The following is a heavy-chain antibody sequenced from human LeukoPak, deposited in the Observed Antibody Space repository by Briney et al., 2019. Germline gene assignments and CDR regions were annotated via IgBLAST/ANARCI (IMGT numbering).Heavy chain of an antibody. J-gene: IGHJ4*02. CDR3: ARRTSRGYYDSSGYYPGFDY. D-gene: IGHD3-22*01. CDR2: INHSGST. CDR1: GGSFSGYY. Sequence: PSETLSLTCAVYGGSFSGYYWSWIRQPPGKGLEWIWEINHSGSTNYNPSLKSRVTISVDTSKNQFSLKLSSVTAADTAVYYCARRTSRGYYDSSGYYPGFDYWGQGTLVTVSS. V-gene: IGHV4-34*01.